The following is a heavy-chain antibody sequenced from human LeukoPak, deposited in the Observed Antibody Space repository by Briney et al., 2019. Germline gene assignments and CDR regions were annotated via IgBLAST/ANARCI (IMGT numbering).Heavy chain of an antibody. D-gene: IGHD3-22*01. J-gene: IGHJ4*02. Sequence: GASVKVSCKASGGTFSSYAISWVRQAPGQGLEWMGGIIPIFGTANYAQKFQGRVTITADESTSTAYMELSSLRSEDTAVYYCARDGYYYDSSGYSYYFDYWGQGTLVTVSS. CDR3: ARDGYYYDSSGYSYYFDY. V-gene: IGHV1-69*13. CDR2: IIPIFGTA. CDR1: GGTFSSYA.